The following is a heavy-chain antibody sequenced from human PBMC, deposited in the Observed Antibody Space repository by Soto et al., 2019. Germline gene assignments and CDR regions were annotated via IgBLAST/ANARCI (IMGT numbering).Heavy chain of an antibody. V-gene: IGHV3-11*01. Sequence: LTCTVSGGSISSYYWSWIRQAPGKGLEWVSYISSSGSTIYYADSVKGRFTISRDNAKNSLYLQMNSLRAEDTAVYYCARSHLYYDSSGYPDYWGQGTLVTVSS. D-gene: IGHD3-22*01. CDR3: ARSHLYYDSSGYPDY. J-gene: IGHJ4*02. CDR2: ISSSGSTI. CDR1: GGSISSYY.